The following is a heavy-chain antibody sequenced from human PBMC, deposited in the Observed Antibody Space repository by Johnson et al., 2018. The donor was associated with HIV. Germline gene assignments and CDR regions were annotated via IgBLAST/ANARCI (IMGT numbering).Heavy chain of an antibody. CDR2: IRYDGSNK. D-gene: IGHD6-19*01. V-gene: IGHV3-30*02. CDR1: GFTFSTYG. CDR3: AKDRSTGWYPAFDI. J-gene: IGHJ3*02. Sequence: QVQLVESGGGVVQPGGSLRLSCAASGFTFSTYGMHWVRQAPGKGLEWVAFIRYDGSNKYYADSVKGRFTISRDNSKNTLYLQMNSLRAEDTALYYCAKDRSTGWYPAFDIWGQGTMVTVSS.